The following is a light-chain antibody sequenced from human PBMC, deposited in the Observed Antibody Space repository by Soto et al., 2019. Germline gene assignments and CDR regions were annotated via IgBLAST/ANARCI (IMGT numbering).Light chain of an antibody. V-gene: IGLV1-44*01. CDR1: SSNIGKNT. J-gene: IGLJ2*01. CDR3: AAWDDSLKGV. CDR2: NNS. Sequence: QSALTQPPSASGTPGQRVTISCSGSSSNIGKNTVNWYQQLPGAAPKLLIYNNSQRPSGVPDRFSGSKSGTSASLAISGLQSEDEADYYCAAWDDSLKGVFGGGTKLTVL.